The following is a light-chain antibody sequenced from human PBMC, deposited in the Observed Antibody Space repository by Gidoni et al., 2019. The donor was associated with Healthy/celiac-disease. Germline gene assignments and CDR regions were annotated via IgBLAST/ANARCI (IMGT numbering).Light chain of an antibody. CDR1: QSISSY. Sequence: DIQMTQSPSSLSASVGDRVTITCRASQSISSYLHWYQQKPGKAPKLLIYAASSLQSGVPSRFSGSGSWTDFTLTISSLQPEDFATYYCQQSYSTPMCSFGQGTKLEIK. V-gene: IGKV1-39*01. J-gene: IGKJ2*04. CDR2: AAS. CDR3: QQSYSTPMCS.